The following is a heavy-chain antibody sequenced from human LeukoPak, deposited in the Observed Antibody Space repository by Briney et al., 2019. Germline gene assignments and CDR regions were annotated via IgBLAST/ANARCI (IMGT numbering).Heavy chain of an antibody. CDR1: GFTFSSYE. CDR3: ARDSRELLRRYFDY. CDR2: IKQDGSEK. J-gene: IGHJ4*02. V-gene: IGHV3-7*01. Sequence: PGGSLRLSCAASGFTFSSYEMNWVRQAPGKGLEWVANIKQDGSEKYYVDSVKGRFTISRDNAKNSLYLQMNSLRAEDTAVYYCARDSRELLRRYFDYWGQGTLVTVSS. D-gene: IGHD1-26*01.